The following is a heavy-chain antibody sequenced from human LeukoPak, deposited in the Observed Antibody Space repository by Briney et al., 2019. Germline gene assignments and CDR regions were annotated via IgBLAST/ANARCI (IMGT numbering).Heavy chain of an antibody. D-gene: IGHD6-19*01. CDR3: ARDEYLYSSGWYTY. CDR2: IKQDGSEK. V-gene: IGHV3-7*03. Sequence: GGSLRLSCAASGFTFSSYWMSWVRQAPGKGLERVANIKQDGSEKYYVDSVKGRFTISRDNAKNSLYLQMNSLRAEDTAVYYCARDEYLYSSGWYTYWGQGTLVTVSS. J-gene: IGHJ4*02. CDR1: GFTFSSYW.